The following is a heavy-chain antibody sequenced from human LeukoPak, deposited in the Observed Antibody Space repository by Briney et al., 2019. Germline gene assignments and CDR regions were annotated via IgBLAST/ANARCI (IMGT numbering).Heavy chain of an antibody. CDR2: INPSGGGT. D-gene: IGHD6-19*01. V-gene: IGHV1-46*01. CDR3: ASEGSVAVAYY. J-gene: IGHJ4*02. CDR1: GYTFSNYY. Sequence: GASVKVSCKASGYTFSNYYMHWVRQAPGQGLEWMGIINPSGGGTTYAQKFQGRVTMTRDTSTSTVYMQLSSLRSDDTAVYYCASEGSVAVAYYWGQGTLDTVSS.